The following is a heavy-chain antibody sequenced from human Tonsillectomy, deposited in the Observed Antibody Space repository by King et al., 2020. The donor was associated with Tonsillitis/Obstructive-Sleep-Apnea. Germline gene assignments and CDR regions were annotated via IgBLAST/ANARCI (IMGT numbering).Heavy chain of an antibody. CDR3: ARTYCSGGSCYFPYYFDY. D-gene: IGHD2-15*01. J-gene: IGHJ4*02. CDR2: ISGYNGNT. Sequence: LPLVQSGAEVKKPGASVKVSCKASGYTFSSYGISWVRQAPGQGLEWMGWISGYNGNTDYEQKFEGRVSMTTDTSTSTAYMELGSLRSDDTAVYYCARTYCSGGSCYFPYYFDYWGQGTLVTVSS. CDR1: GYTFSSYG. V-gene: IGHV1-18*01.